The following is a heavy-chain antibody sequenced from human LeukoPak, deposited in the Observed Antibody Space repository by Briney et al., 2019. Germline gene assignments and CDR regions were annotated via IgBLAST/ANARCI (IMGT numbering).Heavy chain of an antibody. Sequence: GGSLRLSCAASGFTFSSYAMNWVRQAPGKGLEGVSSISRSSSDIYYADSVKGRFTISRDNAKNSLYLQVNSLRAEDTAVYYCAREYCSGISCYMDYWGQGTLVSVSS. D-gene: IGHD2-2*02. CDR1: GFTFSSYA. CDR2: ISRSSSDI. CDR3: AREYCSGISCYMDY. J-gene: IGHJ4*02. V-gene: IGHV3-21*01.